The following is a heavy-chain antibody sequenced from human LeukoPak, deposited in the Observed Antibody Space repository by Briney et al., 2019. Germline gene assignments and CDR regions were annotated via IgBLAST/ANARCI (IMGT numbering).Heavy chain of an antibody. CDR1: GFTFSSYA. Sequence: VRSLRLSCAASGFTFSSYAMHWVRQGPGKGLEWVAVISYDGSDKYYADSVKGRFTISRDNSKNTLYLQMNSLRAEDTAVYYCAKSRDWYVGDYWGQGTLVTVSS. CDR2: ISYDGSDK. CDR3: AKSRDWYVGDY. V-gene: IGHV3-30-3*02. J-gene: IGHJ4*02. D-gene: IGHD6-19*01.